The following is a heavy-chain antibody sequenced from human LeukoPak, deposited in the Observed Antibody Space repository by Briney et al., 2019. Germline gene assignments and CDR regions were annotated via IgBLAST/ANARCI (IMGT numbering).Heavy chain of an antibody. CDR2: ISWNSGSI. V-gene: IGHV3-9*01. CDR1: GFTFDDYA. D-gene: IGHD3-22*01. Sequence: GGSLRLSCAASGFTFDDYAMHWVRQAPGKGLEWVSGISWNSGSIGYADSVKGRFTISRDNAKNSLYLQMNSLRAEDTALYYCAKMEKYYYDSSGYYAHWGQGTLVTVSS. J-gene: IGHJ4*02. CDR3: AKMEKYYYDSSGYYAH.